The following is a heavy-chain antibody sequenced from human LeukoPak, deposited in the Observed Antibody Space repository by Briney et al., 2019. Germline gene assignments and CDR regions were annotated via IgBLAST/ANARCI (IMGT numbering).Heavy chain of an antibody. J-gene: IGHJ1*01. V-gene: IGHV3-30-3*01. D-gene: IGHD4/OR15-4a*01. Sequence: GGSLRLSCAASGFTFSTNAMHWVRQAPGKGLEWMAVISFDGSSDTYADPVEGRFTISRDNSKNTLYLQMNSLRNDDTAVYYCAIDGANDLFKGGAYFLDWGQGALVTVSS. CDR3: AIDGANDLFKGGAYFLD. CDR2: ISFDGSSD. CDR1: GFTFSTNA.